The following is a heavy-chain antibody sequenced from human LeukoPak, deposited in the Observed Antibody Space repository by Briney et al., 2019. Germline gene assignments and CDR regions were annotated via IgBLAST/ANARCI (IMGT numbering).Heavy chain of an antibody. D-gene: IGHD3-22*01. CDR3: ARDLDYYDSSGYYGVAGL. J-gene: IGHJ3*01. V-gene: IGHV1-2*02. Sequence: GASVYVSCTASGYTFTGYYMHWVRQAPGQGLEWIGWINPNSGGPTYTQPFQGRVTMTRDTSISTAYMELSRLRSDDTAVYYCARDLDYYDSSGYYGVAGLWGQGTMVTVSS. CDR1: GYTFTGYY. CDR2: INPNSGGP.